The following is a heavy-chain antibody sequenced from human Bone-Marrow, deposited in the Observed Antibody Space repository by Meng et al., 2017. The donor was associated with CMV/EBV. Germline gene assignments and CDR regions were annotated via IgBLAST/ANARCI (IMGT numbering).Heavy chain of an antibody. CDR2: IRYDGSNK. CDR1: GFTFSRYG. CDR3: AKEFRYCSSTSC. D-gene: IGHD2-2*01. Sequence: GGSLRLSCATSGFTFSRYGLYWVRQAPGKGLEWVAFIRYDGSNKYYADSVKGRFTISRDNSKNTLYLQMNSLRAEDTAVYYCAKEFRYCSSTSCWGQGTLVTVSS. V-gene: IGHV3-30*02. J-gene: IGHJ4*02.